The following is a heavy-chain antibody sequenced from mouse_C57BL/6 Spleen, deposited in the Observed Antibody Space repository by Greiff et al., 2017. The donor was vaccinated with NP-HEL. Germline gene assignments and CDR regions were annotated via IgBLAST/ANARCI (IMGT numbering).Heavy chain of an antibody. D-gene: IGHD1-1*01. CDR3: ARWYYGSSLYYAMDY. CDR2: IYPGSGST. CDR1: GYTLTSYW. V-gene: IGHV1-55*01. Sequence: QVQLQQPGAELVKPGDSVKMSCKASGYTLTSYWITWVKQRPGKGLEWIGDIYPGSGSTNYNEMFKSKATLTVDTSSSTAYMQLSSRTSEDSAVYYCARWYYGSSLYYAMDYWGQGTSVTVSS. J-gene: IGHJ4*01.